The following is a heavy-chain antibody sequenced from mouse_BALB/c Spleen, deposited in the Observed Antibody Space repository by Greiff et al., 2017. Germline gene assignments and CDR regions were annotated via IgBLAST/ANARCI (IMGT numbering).Heavy chain of an antibody. D-gene: IGHD1-2*01. V-gene: IGHV1-69*02. CDR1: GYTFTSYW. CDR2: IYPSDSYT. CDR3: TRSFAMDY. Sequence: QVQLQQPGAELVRPGASVKLSCKASGYTFTSYWINWVKQRPGQGLEWIGNIYPSDSYTNYNQKFKDKATLTVDKSSSTAYMQLSSPTSEDSAVYYCTRSFAMDYWGQGTSVTVS. J-gene: IGHJ4*01.